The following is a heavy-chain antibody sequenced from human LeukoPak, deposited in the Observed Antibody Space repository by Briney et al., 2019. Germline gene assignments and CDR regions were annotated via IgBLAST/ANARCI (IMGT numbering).Heavy chain of an antibody. CDR3: ANPVTIFGVVTDY. CDR2: ISGSGGST. J-gene: IGHJ4*02. D-gene: IGHD3-3*01. V-gene: IGHV3-23*01. CDR1: GFTFSSYA. Sequence: PGGSLRLSCAASGFTFSSYAMSWVRQAPGKGLEWVSAISGSGGSTYYADSVKGRFTISRDNSKNTLYLQMNSLRAEDTAVYYCANPVTIFGVVTDYWGQGTLVTVSS.